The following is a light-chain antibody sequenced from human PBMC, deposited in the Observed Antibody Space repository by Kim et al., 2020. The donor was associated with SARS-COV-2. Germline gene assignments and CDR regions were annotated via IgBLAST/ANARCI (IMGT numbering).Light chain of an antibody. V-gene: IGKV1-27*01. CDR2: AAS. CDR3: QKYNSAPRT. Sequence: ASVGDRVTITCRASQGISNYLAWYQQKPGKVPKLLIYAASTLQSGVPSRFSGSGSGTDFTLTITSLQPEDVTTYYCQKYNSAPRTFGPGTKVDIK. J-gene: IGKJ3*01. CDR1: QGISNY.